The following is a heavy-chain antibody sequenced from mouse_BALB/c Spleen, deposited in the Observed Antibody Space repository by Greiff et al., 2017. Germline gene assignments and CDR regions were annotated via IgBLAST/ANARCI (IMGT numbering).Heavy chain of an antibody. J-gene: IGHJ4*01. CDR3: ARDSDYGYAMDD. V-gene: IGHV5-6-3*01. Sequence: EVKVVESGGGLVQPGGSLKLSCAASGFTFSSYGMSWVRQTPDKRLELVATINSNGGSTYYPDSVKGRFTISRDNAKNTLYLQMSSLKSEDTAMYYCARDSDYGYAMDDWGQGTSVTVSS. CDR1: GFTFSSYG. CDR2: INSNGGST. D-gene: IGHD2-4*01.